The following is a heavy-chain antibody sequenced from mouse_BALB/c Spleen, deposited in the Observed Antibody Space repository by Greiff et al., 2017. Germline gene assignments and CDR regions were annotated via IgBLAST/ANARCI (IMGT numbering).Heavy chain of an antibody. D-gene: IGHD1-2*01. V-gene: IGHV5-12-2*01. CDR2: ISNGGGST. CDR1: GFTFSSYT. CDR3: ARHASPIYGPYAMDY. J-gene: IGHJ4*01. Sequence: EVKVVESGGGLVQPGGSLKLSCAASGFTFSSYTMSWVRQTPEKRLEWVAYISNGGGSTYYPDTVKGRFTISRDNAKNTLYLQMSSLKSEDTAMYYCARHASPIYGPYAMDYWGQGTSVTVSS.